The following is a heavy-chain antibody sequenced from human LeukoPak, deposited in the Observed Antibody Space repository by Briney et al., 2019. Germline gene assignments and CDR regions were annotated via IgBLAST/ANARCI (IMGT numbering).Heavy chain of an antibody. J-gene: IGHJ4*02. V-gene: IGHV4-34*01. CDR1: GGSFSGYY. CDR2: INHSGST. D-gene: IGHD3-16*01. CDR3: ARGSSVRGHDY. Sequence: KPSETLSLTCAVYGGSFSGYYWTWIRQPPGKGLEWIGEINHSGSTNYNPSLKSRVTISVDTSKNQFSLNLNSVTAADTAVYYCARGSSVRGHDYWGQGTLVTVSS.